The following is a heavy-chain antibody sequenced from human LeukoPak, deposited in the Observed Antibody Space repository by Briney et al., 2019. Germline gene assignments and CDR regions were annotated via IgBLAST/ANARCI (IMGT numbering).Heavy chain of an antibody. CDR3: ARIGSYYYYMDV. V-gene: IGHV4-38-2*02. CDR2: IYHSGSI. CDR1: GYSISSGYY. J-gene: IGHJ6*03. D-gene: IGHD1-14*01. Sequence: SETLSLTCTVSGYSISSGYYWGWIRQPPGKGLEWIGSIYHSGSIHYNPSLKSRVTISVDTSSNQFSLKLRSVTAADTAVYYCARIGSYYYYMDVWGKGTTVSVSS.